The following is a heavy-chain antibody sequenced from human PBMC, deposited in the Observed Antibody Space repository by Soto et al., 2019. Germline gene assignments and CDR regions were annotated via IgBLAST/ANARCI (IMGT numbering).Heavy chain of an antibody. CDR3: ARPELAPPVDGAFDI. V-gene: IGHV5-51*01. D-gene: IGHD5-12*01. CDR2: IYPGDSDT. Sequence: PGESLKISCKGSGYSFTSYWIGWVRQMPGKGLEWMGIIYPGDSDTRYSPSFQGQVTISADKSISTAYLQWSSLKASDTAMYYCARPELAPPVDGAFDIWGQGTMVTDSS. J-gene: IGHJ3*02. CDR1: GYSFTSYW.